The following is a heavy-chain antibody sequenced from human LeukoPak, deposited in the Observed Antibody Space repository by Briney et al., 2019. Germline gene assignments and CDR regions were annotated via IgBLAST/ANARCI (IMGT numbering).Heavy chain of an antibody. Sequence: SETLSLTCSVSGGYIGSFYWSWVRQPAGKGLEWIGRISTRGNADYNPSLKSRVTLSIDTSKNQFSLKLSSVTAADTAMYYCASDSFYDSGGYFYYWGQGTLVTVSS. J-gene: IGHJ4*02. CDR1: GGYIGSFY. D-gene: IGHD3-22*01. CDR2: ISTRGNA. CDR3: ASDSFYDSGGYFYY. V-gene: IGHV4-4*07.